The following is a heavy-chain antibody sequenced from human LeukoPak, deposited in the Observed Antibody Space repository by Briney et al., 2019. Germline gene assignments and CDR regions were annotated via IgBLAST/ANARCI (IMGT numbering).Heavy chain of an antibody. V-gene: IGHV3-73*01. CDR2: IRSKADNYAT. Sequence: GGSLRLSCAASGFTFSDSAMHWVRQASGKGLEWVDRIRSKADNYATEFGASVKGRFTISRDDSKNTAYLQMNSLKTEDTAVYYCTGGTTVTTLDYWGRGTLVTVSS. CDR1: GFTFSDSA. D-gene: IGHD4-17*01. CDR3: TGGTTVTTLDY. J-gene: IGHJ4*02.